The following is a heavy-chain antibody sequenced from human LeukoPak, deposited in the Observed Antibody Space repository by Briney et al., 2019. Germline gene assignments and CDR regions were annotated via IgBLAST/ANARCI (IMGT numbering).Heavy chain of an antibody. D-gene: IGHD2-15*01. V-gene: IGHV3-30-3*01. J-gene: IGHJ4*02. Sequence: GGSLRLSCAASGFTFSSCAMHWVRQAPGKGLEWMAVISYDGSNKYYADSVKGRFTISRDNSKNTLYLQMNSLRAEDTAIYYCARGYCSGGSCYGGDYWGQGTPVTVSS. CDR1: GFTFSSCA. CDR2: ISYDGSNK. CDR3: ARGYCSGGSCYGGDY.